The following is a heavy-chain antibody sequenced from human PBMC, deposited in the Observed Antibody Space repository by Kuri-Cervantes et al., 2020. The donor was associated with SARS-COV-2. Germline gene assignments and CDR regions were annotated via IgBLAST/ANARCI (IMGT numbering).Heavy chain of an antibody. CDR1: GYTFTNYW. D-gene: IGHD3-9*01. Sequence: GGSLRLSCKGSGYTFTNYWIGWVRQMHGKGLEWMGIIYPGNSDIGYSPSFQGQVTISVDKFISTAYLQWSSLQASDTAMYYCVRRAGGRYFDGLLDYFDYWGQGTLVTVSS. J-gene: IGHJ4*02. CDR3: VRRAGGRYFDGLLDYFDY. V-gene: IGHV5-51*01. CDR2: IYPGNSDI.